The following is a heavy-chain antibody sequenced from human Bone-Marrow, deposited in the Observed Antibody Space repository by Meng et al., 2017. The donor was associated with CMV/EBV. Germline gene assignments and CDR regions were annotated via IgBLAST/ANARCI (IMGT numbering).Heavy chain of an antibody. J-gene: IGHJ6*02. D-gene: IGHD4-11*01. V-gene: IGHV4-34*01. CDR3: ARQHVTTLGARNSGRDV. CDR2: INHSGST. Sequence: SETLSLTCAVYGGSFSDYYWAWIRQPPEKGLEWIGEINHSGSTNHNPSLKSRVTISVDTSKRQFSLRLSSVTAADTALYYCARQHVTTLGARNSGRDVWGQGNTVSVPS. CDR1: GGSFSDYY.